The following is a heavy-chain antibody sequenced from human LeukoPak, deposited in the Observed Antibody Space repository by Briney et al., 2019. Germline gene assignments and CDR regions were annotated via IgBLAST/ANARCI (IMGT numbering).Heavy chain of an antibody. J-gene: IGHJ3*02. CDR3: ARPRGEYSYGQDAFDI. Sequence: GESPKISCKGSGYSFTNYWIGWVRQMPGKGLEWMGIIYPGDSDTRYSPSFQGQVTVSADKSISTAYLQWSSLKASDTAMYYCARPRGEYSYGQDAFDIWGQGTMVTVSS. V-gene: IGHV5-51*01. CDR2: IYPGDSDT. CDR1: GYSFTNYW. D-gene: IGHD5-18*01.